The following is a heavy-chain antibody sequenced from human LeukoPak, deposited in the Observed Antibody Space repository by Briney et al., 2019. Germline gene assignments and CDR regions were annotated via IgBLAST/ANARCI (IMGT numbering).Heavy chain of an antibody. V-gene: IGHV1-2*06. J-gene: IGHJ4*02. D-gene: IGHD1-26*01. Sequence: ASVKVSCKASRYTFTGYYMHWVRQAPGQGLEWMGRINPNSGGTNYAQKFQGRVTMTRDTSISTAYMELSRLRSDDTAVYYCARERRGEWELPYWGQGTLVTVS. CDR2: INPNSGGT. CDR3: ARERRGEWELPY. CDR1: RYTFTGYY.